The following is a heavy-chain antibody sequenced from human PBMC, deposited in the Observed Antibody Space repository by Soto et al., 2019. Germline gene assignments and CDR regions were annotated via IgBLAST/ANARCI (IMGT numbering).Heavy chain of an antibody. CDR2: IHYSGST. CDR3: ARGGVAARKGRWFDP. CDR1: GGSISGYY. D-gene: IGHD6-25*01. Sequence: SETLSLTCTVSGGSISGYYWGWIRQPPGKGLEWIGYIHYSGSTDYNPSLRSRVTISVDTPKNQFSLKVNSMTAADTAIYYCARGGVAARKGRWFDPWGQGTLVTVSS. J-gene: IGHJ5*02. V-gene: IGHV4-59*01.